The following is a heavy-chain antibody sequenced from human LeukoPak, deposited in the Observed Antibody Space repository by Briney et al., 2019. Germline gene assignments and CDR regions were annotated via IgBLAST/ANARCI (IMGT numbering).Heavy chain of an antibody. D-gene: IGHD1-26*01. CDR3: ARDRVEWELHPIDY. V-gene: IGHV3-23*01. CDR2: ISGSGGST. Sequence: PGGSLRLSCAASGSTFSRYAMTWVRQAPGKGLEWVSAISGSGGSTYYADSVKGRFTISRDNSKNTLYLQMNSLRDEDTAVYYCARDRVEWELHPIDYWGQGTLVTVSS. J-gene: IGHJ4*02. CDR1: GSTFSRYA.